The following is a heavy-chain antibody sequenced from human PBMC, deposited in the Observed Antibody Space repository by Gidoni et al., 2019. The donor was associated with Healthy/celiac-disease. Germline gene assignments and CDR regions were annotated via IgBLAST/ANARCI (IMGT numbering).Heavy chain of an antibody. CDR1: GFTFSRSA. J-gene: IGHJ4*02. D-gene: IGHD3-22*01. CDR3: AKGALTMIVPCDY. Sequence: EVQLLESGGGLVQPGGSLRLSCAASGFTFSRSAMSWARQAPGKGLELVSAHGGSGCSTSYADSVKGRFTISRNNSKNTLYLQMNSLRAEDTAVYYCAKGALTMIVPCDYWGQGTLVTVSS. V-gene: IGHV3-23*01. CDR2: HGGSGCST.